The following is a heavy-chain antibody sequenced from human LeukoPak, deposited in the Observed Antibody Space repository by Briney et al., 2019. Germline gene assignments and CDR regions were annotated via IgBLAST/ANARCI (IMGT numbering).Heavy chain of an antibody. Sequence: SETLSLTCTVSGGSISSYYWSWIRQRPGKGLEWIGYIYYSGSTNYNPSLKSRVSISVDTSKNQFSLKLSSVTAADTAVYYCARREDDSSGSIDYWGQGTLVTVSS. CDR3: ARREDDSSGSIDY. CDR2: IYYSGST. J-gene: IGHJ4*02. V-gene: IGHV4-59*08. CDR1: GGSISSYY. D-gene: IGHD3-22*01.